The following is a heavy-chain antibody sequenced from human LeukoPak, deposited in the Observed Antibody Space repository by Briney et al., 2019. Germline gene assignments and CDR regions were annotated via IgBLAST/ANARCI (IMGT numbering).Heavy chain of an antibody. V-gene: IGHV3-7*01. Sequence: PGGSLRLSCAASGFTFSSYWMNWVRQAPGKGLQWVANIKTDGSEKYYVDSVKGRFTISGDNAKNSLYLQMNSLRAEDTAVYYCATYSSLNRREFQYWGQGTLLTVSS. D-gene: IGHD3-22*01. CDR2: IKTDGSEK. J-gene: IGHJ1*01. CDR1: GFTFSSYW. CDR3: ATYSSLNRREFQY.